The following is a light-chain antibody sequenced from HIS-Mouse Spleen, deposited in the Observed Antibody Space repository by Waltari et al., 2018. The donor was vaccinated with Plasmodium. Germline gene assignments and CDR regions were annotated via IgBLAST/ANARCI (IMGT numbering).Light chain of an antibody. V-gene: IGKV3-20*01. CDR1: QSVRSSY. Sequence: EIVLTQSPATLSLSPGERATLSCRASQSVRSSYLDWYQQKPGQAPRLLIYGASSRATGIPDRFSGSGSGTDFTLTISRLEPEDFAVYYCQQYGSSPPLTFGGGTKVEIK. J-gene: IGKJ4*01. CDR2: GAS. CDR3: QQYGSSPPLT.